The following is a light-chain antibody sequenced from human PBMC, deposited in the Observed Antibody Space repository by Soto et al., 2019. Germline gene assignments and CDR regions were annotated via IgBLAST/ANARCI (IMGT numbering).Light chain of an antibody. CDR3: QQYHGFPWT. Sequence: DIQMTQSLSTLSASVGDRVTITCRASQSISSWLAWYQQKSGKAPKLLIYKASSLQSGVPSRFSGSGSGTEFTLTISSLQPDDCATDDCQQYHGFPWTFGQGTKVESK. V-gene: IGKV1-5*03. J-gene: IGKJ1*01. CDR1: QSISSW. CDR2: KAS.